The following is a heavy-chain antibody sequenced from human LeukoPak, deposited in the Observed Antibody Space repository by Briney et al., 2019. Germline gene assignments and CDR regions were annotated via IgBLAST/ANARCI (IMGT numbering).Heavy chain of an antibody. D-gene: IGHD6-19*01. CDR1: GFTFSTYS. Sequence: GGSLRLSCAASGFTFSTYSMNWVRQAPGKGLEWVSYISSSSSTIYYADSVKGRFTISRDNAKNSLYLQMNSLRAEDTAVYYCARSAGYTSGWYFFDPWGQGTLVTVSS. CDR3: ARSAGYTSGWYFFDP. CDR2: ISSSSSTI. V-gene: IGHV3-48*01. J-gene: IGHJ5*02.